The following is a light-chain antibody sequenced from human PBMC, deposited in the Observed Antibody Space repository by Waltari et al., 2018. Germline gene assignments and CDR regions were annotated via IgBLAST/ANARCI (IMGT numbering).Light chain of an antibody. CDR2: AAS. Sequence: DIQMTQSPSSLSASVGDRVTITCRASQSISSYLNWYQQKPGKAPKLLIYAASSLQSGVPSRFSGSGSGTDFTLTISSLQPEDFATYYCQQSYSRARLTFGGGTKVGIK. J-gene: IGKJ4*01. CDR3: QQSYSRARLT. V-gene: IGKV1-39*01. CDR1: QSISSY.